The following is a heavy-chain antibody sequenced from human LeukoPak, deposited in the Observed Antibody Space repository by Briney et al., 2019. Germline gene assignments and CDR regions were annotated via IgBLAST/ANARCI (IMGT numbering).Heavy chain of an antibody. CDR2: VYTGGNT. Sequence: SETLSLTCTVSGGSISTYYWSWIRQPAGKGLEWIGRVYTGGNTNYNPSLKSRVTMSLDTSKNPFSLKLSSVTAADSALYYCARVSKCSSSSCYASGAFDIWGQGTMVTVSS. J-gene: IGHJ3*02. D-gene: IGHD2-2*01. V-gene: IGHV4-4*07. CDR3: ARVSKCSSSSCYASGAFDI. CDR1: GGSISTYY.